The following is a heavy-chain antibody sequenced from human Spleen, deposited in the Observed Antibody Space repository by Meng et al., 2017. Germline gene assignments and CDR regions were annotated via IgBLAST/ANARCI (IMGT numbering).Heavy chain of an antibody. J-gene: IGHJ4*02. CDR2: INHSGST. V-gene: IGHV4-34*01. D-gene: IGHD4-11*01. Sequence: QVQLLESGPGLGKPSETLSLTCVASGGSFSDYYWSWIRQPPGKGLEWIGEINHSGSTNYNPSLESRATISVDTSQNNLSLKLSSVTAADSAVYYCARGPTTMAHDFDYWGQGTLVTVSS. CDR3: ARGPTTMAHDFDY. CDR1: GGSFSDYY.